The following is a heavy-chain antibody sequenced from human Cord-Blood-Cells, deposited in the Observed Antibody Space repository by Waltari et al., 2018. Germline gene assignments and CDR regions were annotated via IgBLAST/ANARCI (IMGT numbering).Heavy chain of an antibody. D-gene: IGHD3-16*01. Sequence: LVESGGGLVQPGGSLKLSCAASGFTFSGSAMHWVRQASGKGLEWVGRIRSKANSYATAYAASVKGRYTISRDDSKNTAYLQMNSLKTEDTAVYYCTSVWGAAPYWGQGTLVTVSS. V-gene: IGHV3-73*02. CDR1: GFTFSGSA. CDR2: IRSKANSYAT. J-gene: IGHJ4*02. CDR3: TSVWGAAPY.